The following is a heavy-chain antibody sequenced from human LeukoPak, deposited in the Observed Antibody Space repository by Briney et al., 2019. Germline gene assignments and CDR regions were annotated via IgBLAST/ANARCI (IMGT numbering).Heavy chain of an antibody. CDR1: GFTFDDYA. D-gene: IGHD6-19*01. CDR3: ARDHGSSGWYETVDY. Sequence: GRSLRLSCAASGFTFDDYAMHWVRQAPGKGLEWVSGISWNSGSIGYADSVKGRFTISRDNAKNSLYLQMNSLRVEDTAVYYCARDHGSSGWYETVDYWGQGTLVTVSS. V-gene: IGHV3-9*01. CDR2: ISWNSGSI. J-gene: IGHJ4*02.